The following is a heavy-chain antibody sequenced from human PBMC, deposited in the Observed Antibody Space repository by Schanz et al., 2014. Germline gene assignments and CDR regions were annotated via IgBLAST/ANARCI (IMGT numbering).Heavy chain of an antibody. J-gene: IGHJ4*02. CDR3: ARGYGDSPTDI. V-gene: IGHV1-18*01. Sequence: QVQLVQSGPEAKKPGASVKVSCKAFGHTFTCYGISWVRQAPGQGLEWMGRINGYNGHTLYAQKFQGRVTMTTDTSTSTSYMELTSVRFDDTAVYCCARGYGDSPTDIWGQGTLVTVSS. CDR1: GHTFTCYG. CDR2: INGYNGHT. D-gene: IGHD4-17*01.